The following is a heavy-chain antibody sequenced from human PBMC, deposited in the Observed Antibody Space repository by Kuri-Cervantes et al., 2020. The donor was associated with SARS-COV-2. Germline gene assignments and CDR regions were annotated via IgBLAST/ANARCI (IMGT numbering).Heavy chain of an antibody. Sequence: GGSLRLSCAASGFTFNNYAMHWVRQAPGGGLEWVAIISYDGNKKYYADSVKGRFTISRDNSKNTLYLQMNSLRAEDTAVYYCARDGIAAAERGGWFDPWGQGTLVTVSS. J-gene: IGHJ5*02. CDR3: ARDGIAAAERGGWFDP. D-gene: IGHD6-13*01. CDR2: ISYDGNKK. V-gene: IGHV3-30*04. CDR1: GFTFNNYA.